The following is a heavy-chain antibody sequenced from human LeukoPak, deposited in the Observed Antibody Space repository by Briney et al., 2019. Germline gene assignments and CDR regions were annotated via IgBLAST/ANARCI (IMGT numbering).Heavy chain of an antibody. D-gene: IGHD4-23*01. J-gene: IGHJ4*02. CDR3: AKDDGGSNYFDY. CDR2: IRYDGSIK. CDR1: GFTFSTYG. Sequence: GGSLRLSCAASGFTFSTYGMHWVRQAPGKGLEWVAFIRYDGSIKYYADSMKARFTISRDNSKNTLYLQMNSLRAEDTAAYYCAKDDGGSNYFDYWGQGTLVTVSS. V-gene: IGHV3-30*02.